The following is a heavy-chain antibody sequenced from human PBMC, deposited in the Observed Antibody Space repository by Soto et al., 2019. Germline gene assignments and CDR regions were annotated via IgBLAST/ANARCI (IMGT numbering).Heavy chain of an antibody. CDR3: ARDSLSGSYPDY. CDR2: IYPGDSDT. Sequence: ALQLSCTGSGYSFTSYWIGWVRQMPGKGLEWMGIIYPGDSDTRYSPSFQGQVTISADKSISTAYLQWSSLKASDTAMYYCARDSLSGSYPDYWGQGTLVTVSS. J-gene: IGHJ4*02. D-gene: IGHD3-10*01. CDR1: GYSFTSYW. V-gene: IGHV5-51*01.